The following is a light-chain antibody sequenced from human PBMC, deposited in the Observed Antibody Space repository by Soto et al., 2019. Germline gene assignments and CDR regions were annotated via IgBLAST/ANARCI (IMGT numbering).Light chain of an antibody. Sequence: QLLLTQSPSASASLGASGKLTYTLSSGHSNYAIAWHQQLPEKGPRYLMKVNSDGSHSKGDGIPDRFSGSSSGAERYLTISSLQSEDEADYYCQTWDTGIVLFGGGTKLTVL. CDR3: QTWDTGIVL. CDR2: VNSDGSH. J-gene: IGLJ2*01. V-gene: IGLV4-69*01. CDR1: SGHSNYA.